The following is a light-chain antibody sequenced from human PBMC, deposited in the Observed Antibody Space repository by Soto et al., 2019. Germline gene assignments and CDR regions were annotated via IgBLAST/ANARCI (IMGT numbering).Light chain of an antibody. V-gene: IGKV3-20*01. J-gene: IGKJ2*01. CDR3: QQYGSSPGT. CDR2: RAS. Sequence: DIVLTQSPGTLSLSPGKGATLSCRASQSVSSNYLAWYQQKPGQAPRLLVYRASSRATCIPDRFSGSGSGTDFTLTISRLEHEDFAVYYCQQYGSSPGTFGQGTKLEIK. CDR1: QSVSSNY.